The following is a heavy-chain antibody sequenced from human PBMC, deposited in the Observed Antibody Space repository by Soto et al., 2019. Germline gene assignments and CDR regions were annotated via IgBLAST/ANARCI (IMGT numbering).Heavy chain of an antibody. Sequence: QLQLQESGPGLVKPSETLSLTCTVSGGSISSSSYYWGWIRQPPGKGLEWIGSIYYSGSTYYNPSLKSRVTIAVDTSKNQFSLKLSFVTAADTAVYYCARQILTPVSIGYWGQGTLVTVSS. J-gene: IGHJ4*02. V-gene: IGHV4-39*01. CDR1: GGSISSSSYY. CDR2: IYYSGST. D-gene: IGHD2-2*01. CDR3: ARQILTPVSIGY.